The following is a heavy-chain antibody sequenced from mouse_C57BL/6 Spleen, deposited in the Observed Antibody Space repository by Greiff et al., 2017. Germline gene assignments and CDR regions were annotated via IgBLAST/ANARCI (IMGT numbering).Heavy chain of an antibody. J-gene: IGHJ2*01. D-gene: IGHD1-1*01. Sequence: EVNVVESGGGLVKPGGSLKLSCAASGFTFSDYGMHWVRQAPEKGLEWVAYISSGSSTIYYADTVKGRFTISRDNAKNTLFLQMTSLRSEDTAMYYCASRNYSYFDYWGQGTTLTVSS. CDR3: ASRNYSYFDY. CDR1: GFTFSDYG. V-gene: IGHV5-17*01. CDR2: ISSGSSTI.